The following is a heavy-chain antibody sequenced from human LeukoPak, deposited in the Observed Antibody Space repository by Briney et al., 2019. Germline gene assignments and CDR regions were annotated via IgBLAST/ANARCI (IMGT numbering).Heavy chain of an antibody. J-gene: IGHJ5*02. Sequence: ASVKVSCKASGYTFTSYGISWVRQAPGQGLEWMGWISAYNGNTNYAQKLQGRVTMTTDTSTSTAYMELRSLRSDDTAVYYCARGGLSSGALRMVRGVFNWFDPWGQGTLVTVSS. CDR3: ARGGLSSGALRMVRGVFNWFDP. D-gene: IGHD3-10*01. CDR2: ISAYNGNT. V-gene: IGHV1-18*01. CDR1: GYTFTSYG.